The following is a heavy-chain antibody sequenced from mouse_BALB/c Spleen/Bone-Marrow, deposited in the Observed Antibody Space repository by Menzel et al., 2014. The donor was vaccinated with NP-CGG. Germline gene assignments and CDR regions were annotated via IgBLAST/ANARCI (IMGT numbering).Heavy chain of an antibody. CDR3: TRDQFITTATRAMDY. D-gene: IGHD1-2*01. V-gene: IGHV5-9-4*01. Sequence: EVQLQESGGGLVKPGGSLKLSCAASGFTFSSYVMSWVRQSPEKRLEWVAEISSGGSYTYYPDTVTGRFTISRDNAKNTLYLEVSSLRSEDTAIYYCTRDQFITTATRAMDYWGQGTSVTVSS. CDR1: GFTFSSYV. CDR2: ISSGGSYT. J-gene: IGHJ4*01.